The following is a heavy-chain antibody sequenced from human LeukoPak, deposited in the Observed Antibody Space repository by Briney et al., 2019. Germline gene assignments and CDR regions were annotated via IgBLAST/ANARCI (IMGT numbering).Heavy chain of an antibody. J-gene: IGHJ3*02. CDR3: ARDQADFWSGYSLDAFDI. V-gene: IGHV3-48*04. Sequence: GGSLRLSCSASGFTFSSYSMNWVRQAPGKGLGWVSYISSSSSTIYYADSVKGRFTISRDDAKNSLYLQMNSLRAEDTAVYYCARDQADFWSGYSLDAFDIWCQGTMVTVSS. D-gene: IGHD3-3*01. CDR2: ISSSSSTI. CDR1: GFTFSSYS.